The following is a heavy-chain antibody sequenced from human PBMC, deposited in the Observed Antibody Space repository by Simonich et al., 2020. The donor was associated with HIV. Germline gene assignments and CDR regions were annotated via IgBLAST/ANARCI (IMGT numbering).Heavy chain of an antibody. J-gene: IGHJ1*01. CDR1: GGSFSGYY. Sequence: QVQLQQWGAGLLKPSETLSLTCAVYGGSFSGYYGSGIRQPPGKGLEWIGEINHRGSTNYNPSLKSRVTISVDTSKNQFSLKLSSVTAADTAVYYCARLTAGGLGEYFQHWGQGTLVTVSS. CDR3: ARLTAGGLGEYFQH. CDR2: INHRGST. V-gene: IGHV4-34*01. D-gene: IGHD6-13*01.